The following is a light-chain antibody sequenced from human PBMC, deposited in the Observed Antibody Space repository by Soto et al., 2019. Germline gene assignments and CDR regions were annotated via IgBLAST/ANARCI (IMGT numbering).Light chain of an antibody. V-gene: IGKV3-20*01. CDR1: HSVSSSY. CDR3: QQYGSSPPYT. Sequence: EIVLTQSPGTLSLSPGERATLSCRASHSVSSSYLAWYQQKPGQAPRLLIYGASSRATGIPDRFSGSGSGTDFTLPISRLEPEEFAVYYCQQYGSSPPYTFGQGTKLEIK. J-gene: IGKJ2*01. CDR2: GAS.